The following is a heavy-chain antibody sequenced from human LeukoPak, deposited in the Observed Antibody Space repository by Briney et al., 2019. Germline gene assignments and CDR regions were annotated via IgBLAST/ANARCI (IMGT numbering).Heavy chain of an antibody. CDR3: ARVPRWELLVLGY. CDR2: INPNSGGT. Sequence: ASVKVSCKASGYTFTGCYMHWVRQAPGQGLEWMGWINPNSGGTNYAQKFQGRVTMTRDTSISTAYMELSRLRSGDTAVYYCARVPRWELLVLGYWGQGTLVTVSS. CDR1: GYTFTGCY. J-gene: IGHJ4*02. D-gene: IGHD1-26*01. V-gene: IGHV1-2*02.